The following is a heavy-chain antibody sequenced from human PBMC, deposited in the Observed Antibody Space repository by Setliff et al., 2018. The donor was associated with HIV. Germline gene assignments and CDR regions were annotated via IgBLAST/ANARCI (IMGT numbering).Heavy chain of an antibody. CDR3: ARHIAGYSAYDLGWFDP. J-gene: IGHJ5*02. D-gene: IGHD5-12*01. CDR1: GGFISSYY. CDR2: VYDTGST. V-gene: IGHV4-59*08. Sequence: PSETLSLTCTVSGGFISSYYWSWIRQPPGKGLEWIGYVYDTGSTNYNPSLKSRVTISVDTSKNQFSLKLTSVTAADTAVYYCARHIAGYSAYDLGWFDPWGQGTLVTVSS.